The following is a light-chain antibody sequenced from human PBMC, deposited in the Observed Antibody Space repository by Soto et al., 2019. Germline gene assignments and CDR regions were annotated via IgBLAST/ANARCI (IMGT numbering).Light chain of an antibody. CDR2: MIS. CDR3: MQATQPYT. J-gene: IGKJ2*01. CDR1: QSLVHRDGNTY. Sequence: DTVMTQTPLSLPVTLGQPASISCRSSQSLVHRDGNTYLSWLQQRPGQPPRLLIYMISNRFSGVPDRFSGRGAGTAFTLKISRVEAEDVGVYYCMQATQPYTFGQGTKLEIK. V-gene: IGKV2-24*01.